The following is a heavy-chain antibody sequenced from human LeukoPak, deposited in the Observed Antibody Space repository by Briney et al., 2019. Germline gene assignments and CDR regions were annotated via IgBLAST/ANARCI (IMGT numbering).Heavy chain of an antibody. J-gene: IGHJ4*02. D-gene: IGHD2-8*02. V-gene: IGHV3-23*01. CDR2: ISGSGGST. Sequence: GGSLRLSCAASGFTFSGYAMSWVRQAPGKGLEWVSAISGSGGSTYYADSVKGRFTISRDNSKNTLYLQMNSLRAEDTAVYYCAKVLVGRHEAFDYWGQGTLVTVSS. CDR1: GFTFSGYA. CDR3: AKVLVGRHEAFDY.